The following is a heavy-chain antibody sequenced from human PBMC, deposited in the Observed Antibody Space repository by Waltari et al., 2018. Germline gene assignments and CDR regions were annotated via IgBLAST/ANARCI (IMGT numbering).Heavy chain of an antibody. V-gene: IGHV3-15*01. Sequence: EVQLVESGGGLVKPGGSLRLSCAASGFTFSNAWMSWVRQAPGKGLEWVGRIKSKTDGGTTDYAAPVKGRFTISRDDSKNTLYLQMNSLKTEDTAVYYCTTDWQLWLNWYFDLWGRGTLVTVSS. CDR2: IKSKTDGGTT. CDR1: GFTFSNAW. CDR3: TTDWQLWLNWYFDL. D-gene: IGHD5-18*01. J-gene: IGHJ2*01.